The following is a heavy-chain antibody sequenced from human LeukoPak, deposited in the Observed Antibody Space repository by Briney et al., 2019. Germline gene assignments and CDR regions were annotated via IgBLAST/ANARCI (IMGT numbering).Heavy chain of an antibody. V-gene: IGHV4-59*01. CDR3: AKESNSSDNWYFDL. CDR2: MYNSGST. D-gene: IGHD2/OR15-2a*01. Sequence: SETLSLTCTVSGGSINSDYWSWIRQPPGKGLEWIGYMYNSGSTNNNPSLKSRVTISVDKSKNQFSLKLSSVTAADTAVYYCAKESNSSDNWYFDLWGRGTLVTVSS. CDR1: GGSINSDY. J-gene: IGHJ2*01.